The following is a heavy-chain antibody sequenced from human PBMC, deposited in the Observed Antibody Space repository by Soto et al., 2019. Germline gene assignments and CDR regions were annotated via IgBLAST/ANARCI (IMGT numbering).Heavy chain of an antibody. V-gene: IGHV3-30*18. J-gene: IGHJ1*01. Sequence: QVQLVESGGGVVQPGRSLRLSCAASGFTFSSYGMHWVRQAPGKGLEWVAVISYDGSNKYYADSVKGRFTISRDNSKNTLYLQMNSLRAEDTAVYYCANAADYDFWSGDREYFQHWGQGTLVTVSS. CDR1: GFTFSSYG. CDR2: ISYDGSNK. CDR3: ANAADYDFWSGDREYFQH. D-gene: IGHD3-3*01.